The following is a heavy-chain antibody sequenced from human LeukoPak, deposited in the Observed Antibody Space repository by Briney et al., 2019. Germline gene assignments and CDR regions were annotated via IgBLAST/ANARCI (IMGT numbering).Heavy chain of an antibody. CDR2: IWYDGSNK. CDR3: ARGLCGGDCSCAY. V-gene: IGHV3-33*01. J-gene: IGHJ4*02. D-gene: IGHD2-21*02. Sequence: GGSLRLSCAASGFTFSSYGMHWVRQAPGKGLEWVAVIWYDGSNKYYADSVKGRFTISRDNSKNTLYLQMNSLRAEDTAVYYCARGLCGGDCSCAYWGQGTLVTVSS. CDR1: GFTFSSYG.